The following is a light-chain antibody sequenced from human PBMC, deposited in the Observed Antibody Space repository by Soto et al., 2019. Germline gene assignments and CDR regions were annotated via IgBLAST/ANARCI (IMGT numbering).Light chain of an antibody. CDR3: HQYGNSPLT. CDR1: QSVGSDY. V-gene: IGKV3-20*01. CDR2: GAS. J-gene: IGKJ3*01. Sequence: EIVLTQSPGTLSLSPGERATLSCRASQSVGSDYLAWYQQKPGQPPRLLIYGASSRATGIPDRLSGSGSGTDFPLSINRLEPDDFAVYSCHQYGNSPLTFGPGKKVDIK.